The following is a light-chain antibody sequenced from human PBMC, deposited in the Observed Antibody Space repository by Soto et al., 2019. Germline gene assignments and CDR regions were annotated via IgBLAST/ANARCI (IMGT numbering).Light chain of an antibody. CDR1: QSVSSN. CDR2: GES. V-gene: IGKV3-15*01. J-gene: IGKJ1*01. Sequence: VVAQSPVGRSLSPGGRSTLSCRASQSVSSNYLAWHQQKPGQAPRLLIYGESTRATGIPARFSGSGSGTELNLTSMRFQSEGLAVFYSHMSNNCLQTCAEGTKVDIK. CDR3: HMSNNCLQT.